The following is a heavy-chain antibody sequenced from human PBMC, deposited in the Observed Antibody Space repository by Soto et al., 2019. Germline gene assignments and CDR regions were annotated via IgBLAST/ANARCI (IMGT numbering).Heavy chain of an antibody. Sequence: PVGSLRLSCASSVFTFSSYGMHWVRQAPGKWLEWVAVISYDGSNKYYADSVKGRFTISRDNSKNTLYLQMNSLRAEDTAVYYCAKARLGPLKYLGQGTLVSIS. CDR1: VFTFSSYG. J-gene: IGHJ4*02. V-gene: IGHV3-30*18. CDR2: ISYDGSNK. D-gene: IGHD3-9*01. CDR3: AKARLGPLKY.